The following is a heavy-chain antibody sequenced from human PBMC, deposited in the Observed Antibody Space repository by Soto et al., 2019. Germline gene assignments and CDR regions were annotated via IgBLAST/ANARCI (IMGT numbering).Heavy chain of an antibody. Sequence: ASVKVSCKASGYTFTSYYMPWVRQAPGQGLEWMGIINPSGGSTSYAQKFQGRVTMTRDTSTSTVYMELSSLRSEDTAVYYCARVGRLYGSVDYWGQGTLVTVSS. CDR2: INPSGGST. J-gene: IGHJ4*02. V-gene: IGHV1-46*03. CDR3: ARVGRLYGSVDY. CDR1: GYTFTSYY. D-gene: IGHD3-10*01.